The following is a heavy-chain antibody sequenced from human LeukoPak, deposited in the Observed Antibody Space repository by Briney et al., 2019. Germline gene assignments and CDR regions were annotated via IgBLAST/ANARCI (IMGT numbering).Heavy chain of an antibody. CDR1: GFTFSSYG. CDR3: AREGRDTAGSRLAEDV. J-gene: IGHJ6*04. V-gene: IGHV3-33*01. D-gene: IGHD5-18*01. CDR2: IWYDGSNK. Sequence: GGSLRLSCAASGFTFSSYGMHWVRQAPGKGLEWVAVIWYDGSNKYYADSVKGRFTISRDNSKNTLYLQMNSLRAEDTAVYYCAREGRDTAGSRLAEDVWGKGTTVTVSS.